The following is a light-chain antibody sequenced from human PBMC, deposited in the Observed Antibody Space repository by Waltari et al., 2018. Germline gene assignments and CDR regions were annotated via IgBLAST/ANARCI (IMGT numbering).Light chain of an antibody. CDR3: QQYNDWPRT. Sequence: EIVMTQSPATLSVSTGEKATLSCRASQSVSSNLAWYQQKPGQSPRLLIYGASTRATGIAARFSGSGSGTEFTLTISSLQSEDFALYYCQQYNDWPRTFGQGTKVEI. J-gene: IGKJ1*01. CDR2: GAS. V-gene: IGKV3-15*01. CDR1: QSVSSN.